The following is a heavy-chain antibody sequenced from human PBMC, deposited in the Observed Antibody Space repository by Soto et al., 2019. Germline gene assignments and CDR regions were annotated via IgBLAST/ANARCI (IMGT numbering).Heavy chain of an antibody. CDR1: GGSISSGGYS. CDR2: IYHSGST. Sequence: QLQLQESGSGLVKPSQTLSLTCAVSGGSISSGGYSWSWIRQPAGKGLEWIGYIYHSGSTYYNPSLQSRYTISVDSSKNQFSLKRSSVTAADTAVYYCARARGLGAVAADYWGQGTLVTVSS. D-gene: IGHD6-19*01. CDR3: ARARGLGAVAADY. V-gene: IGHV4-30-2*01. J-gene: IGHJ4*02.